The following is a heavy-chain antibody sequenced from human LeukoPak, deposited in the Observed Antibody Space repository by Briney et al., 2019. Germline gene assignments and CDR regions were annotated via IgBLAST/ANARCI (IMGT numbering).Heavy chain of an antibody. D-gene: IGHD2-15*01. CDR1: GFTFSSYG. J-gene: IGHJ4*02. V-gene: IGHV3-21*01. CDR2: ISGSTNYM. Sequence: PGGSLRLSCAVSGFTFSSYGMHWVRQAPGKGLEWVSSISGSTNYMFYADSVKGRFTISRDNAKNSLYLHMNSLRAEDTAVYYCAGGGGSYCSGGSCYFLDYWGQGTLVTVSS. CDR3: AGGGGSYCSGGSCYFLDY.